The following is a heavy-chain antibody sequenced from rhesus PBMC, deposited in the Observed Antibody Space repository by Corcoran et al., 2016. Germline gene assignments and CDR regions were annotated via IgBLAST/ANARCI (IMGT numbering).Heavy chain of an antibody. V-gene: IGHV3-100*02. CDR1: GFTFSSYE. CDR2: ISESGGTI. Sequence: DVQLVESGGGLVKPGGSLRLSCVASGFTFSSYEMHWVRQAPGKGLEWVSVISESGGTIYYAESVKGRFTISRDNAKNSLCLQMNSLRAEDTAVYDCTRALPYSSGWYDFDYWGQGVLVTVSS. CDR3: TRALPYSSGWYDFDY. D-gene: IGHD6-31*01. J-gene: IGHJ4*01.